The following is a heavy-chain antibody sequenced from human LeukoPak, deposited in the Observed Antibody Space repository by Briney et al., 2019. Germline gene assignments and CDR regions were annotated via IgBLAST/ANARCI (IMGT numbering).Heavy chain of an antibody. J-gene: IGHJ1*01. CDR3: ARGRFGSC. V-gene: IGHV3-48*03. CDR2: ISSSGNSI. Sequence: GGSLRLSCAASGFTFNTYAMHWVRQAPGKGLEWVSYISSSGNSIYYADSVKGRFTISRDNAKNSLYLQMNSLRAEDMAVYYCARGRFGSCWGQGTLVTVSS. D-gene: IGHD6-13*01. CDR1: GFTFNTYA.